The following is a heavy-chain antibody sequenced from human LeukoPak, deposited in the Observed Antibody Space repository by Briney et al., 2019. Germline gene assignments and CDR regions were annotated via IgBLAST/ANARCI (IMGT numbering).Heavy chain of an antibody. CDR3: ARETGGYFDY. V-gene: IGHV3-33*08. J-gene: IGHJ4*02. CDR2: IWYDGSNK. D-gene: IGHD7-27*01. Sequence: GGSLRLSCAASGFTFSSYSMNWVRQAPGKGLEWVAVIWYDGSNKYYADSVKGRFTISRDNSKNTLYLQMNSLRAEDTAVYYCARETGGYFDYWGQGTLVTVSS. CDR1: GFTFSSYS.